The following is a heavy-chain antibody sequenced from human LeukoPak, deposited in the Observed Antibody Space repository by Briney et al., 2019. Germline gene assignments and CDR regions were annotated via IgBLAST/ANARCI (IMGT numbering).Heavy chain of an antibody. J-gene: IGHJ2*01. CDR3: ARDGNYGSAITHWYFDL. D-gene: IGHD3-10*01. Sequence: GGSLRLSCAASGFTFTSYWMSWVRQAPGKGLEWVANIKQDGSEIYYVDSVKGRFTISRDNAKNSLYLQMNSLRAEDTALYHCARDGNYGSAITHWYFDLWGRGTLVTVSS. V-gene: IGHV3-7*03. CDR1: GFTFTSYW. CDR2: IKQDGSEI.